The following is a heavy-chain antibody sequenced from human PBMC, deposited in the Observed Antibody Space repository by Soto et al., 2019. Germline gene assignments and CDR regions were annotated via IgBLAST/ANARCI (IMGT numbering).Heavy chain of an antibody. CDR3: AREGYCGGDCSETYFDY. D-gene: IGHD2-21*02. CDR2: IIPIFGTA. Sequence: SVKVSCKASGGTFSSYAISWVRQAPGQGLEWMGGIIPIFGTANYAQKFQGRVTITADESTSTAYMELSSLRSEDTAVYYCAREGYCGGDCSETYFDYWGQGTLVTVSS. J-gene: IGHJ4*02. V-gene: IGHV1-69*13. CDR1: GGTFSSYA.